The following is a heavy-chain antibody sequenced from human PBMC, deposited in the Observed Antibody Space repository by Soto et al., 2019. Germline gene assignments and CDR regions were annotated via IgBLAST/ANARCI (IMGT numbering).Heavy chain of an antibody. Sequence: VQLVQSGAEVKKPGASVKVSCKASGYTFTSYGISWVRQAPGQGLEWMGWISAYNGNTNYAQKLQGRVTMTTDTSTSTAYMELRSLRSDDTAVYYCARTIAAAGTYYYYYGMDVWGQGTTVTVSS. D-gene: IGHD6-13*01. J-gene: IGHJ6*02. CDR2: ISAYNGNT. CDR3: ARTIAAAGTYYYYYGMDV. V-gene: IGHV1-18*01. CDR1: GYTFTSYG.